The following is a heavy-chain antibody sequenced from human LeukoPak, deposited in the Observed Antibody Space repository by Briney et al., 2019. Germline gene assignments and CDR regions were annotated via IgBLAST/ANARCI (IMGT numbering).Heavy chain of an antibody. Sequence: ASVKVSCKASGYTFTGYYMHWVRQAPGQGLEWMGWINPNSGGTNYAQKFQGRVTITRDTSISTAYMELSRLRSDDTAVYYCARGYCSGGSCYFGSWFDPWGQGTLVTVSS. CDR2: INPNSGGT. J-gene: IGHJ5*02. D-gene: IGHD2-15*01. V-gene: IGHV1-2*02. CDR3: ARGYCSGGSCYFGSWFDP. CDR1: GYTFTGYY.